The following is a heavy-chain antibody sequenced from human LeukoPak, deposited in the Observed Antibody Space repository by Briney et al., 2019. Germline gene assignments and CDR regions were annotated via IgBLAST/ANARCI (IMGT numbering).Heavy chain of an antibody. J-gene: IGHJ6*02. V-gene: IGHV3-66*01. D-gene: IGHD2-15*01. CDR2: IYSGGNT. Sequence: GGSLRLSCAASGFSVSSNYMNWVRQAPGKGLEWVSVIYSGGNTYYADSVKGRFTISRDNSKNTLYLQMNSLRAEVTAVYYCARTPMFYFYGMDVWGRGTTVTVSS. CDR3: ARTPMFYFYGMDV. CDR1: GFSVSSNY.